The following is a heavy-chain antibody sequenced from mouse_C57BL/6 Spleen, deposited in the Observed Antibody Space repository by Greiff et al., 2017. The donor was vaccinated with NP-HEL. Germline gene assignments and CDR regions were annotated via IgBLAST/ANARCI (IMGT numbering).Heavy chain of an antibody. Sequence: VQLVESGPGLVQPSQSLSITCTVSGFSLTSYGVHWVRQSPGKGLEWLGVIWRGGSTDYNAAFMSRLSITKDNSKSQVFFKMNSLQADDTAIYYCAKNGYGSSPWYFDYWGQGTTLTVSS. V-gene: IGHV2-5*01. J-gene: IGHJ2*01. CDR3: AKNGYGSSPWYFDY. CDR2: IWRGGST. CDR1: GFSLTSYG. D-gene: IGHD1-1*01.